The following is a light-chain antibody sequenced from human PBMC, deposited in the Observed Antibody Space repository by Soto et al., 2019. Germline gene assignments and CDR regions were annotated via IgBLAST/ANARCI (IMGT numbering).Light chain of an antibody. CDR1: QIIDNW. CDR2: RAS. CDR3: QEYNSY. J-gene: IGKJ4*01. V-gene: IGKV1-5*03. Sequence: DIHMTQSPYTLSASVGDRVTITCRTGQIIDNWLAWYQQKPGKPPKLLIYRASSLETGVPSRFSGSGSGTELTLTISNLQPDDSATYYCQEYNSYFGGGTKLEIK.